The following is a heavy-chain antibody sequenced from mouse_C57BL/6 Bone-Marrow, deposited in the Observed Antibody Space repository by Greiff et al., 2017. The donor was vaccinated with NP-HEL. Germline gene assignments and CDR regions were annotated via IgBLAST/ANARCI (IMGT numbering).Heavy chain of an antibody. CDR3: ARAGDGYYEDWYFDV. V-gene: IGHV1-26*01. J-gene: IGHJ1*03. D-gene: IGHD2-3*01. CDR1: GYTFTDYY. CDR2: INPNNGGT. Sequence: EVKLQQSGPELVKPGASVKISCKASGYTFTDYYMNWVKQSHGKSLEWIGDINPNNGGTSYNQKFKGKATLTVDKSSSTAYMELRSLTSEDSAVYYCARAGDGYYEDWYFDVWGTGTTVTVSS.